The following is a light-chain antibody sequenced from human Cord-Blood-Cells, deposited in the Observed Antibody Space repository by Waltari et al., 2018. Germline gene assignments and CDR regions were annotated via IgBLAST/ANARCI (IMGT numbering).Light chain of an antibody. V-gene: IGLV2-11*01. CDR1: SSAVGGYNY. Sequence: QSALTQPRSVSGSPGQSVTIPCTGTSSAVGGYNYVSWYPQHPGKAPKLMIYDVSKRPSGVPDRFSGSKSGNTASLTISGLQAEDEADYYCCSYAGSYTYVFGTGTKVTVL. CDR3: CSYAGSYTYV. J-gene: IGLJ1*01. CDR2: DVS.